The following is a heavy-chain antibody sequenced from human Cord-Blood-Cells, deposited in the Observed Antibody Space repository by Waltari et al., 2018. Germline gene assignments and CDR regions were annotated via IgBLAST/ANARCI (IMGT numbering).Heavy chain of an antibody. Sequence: QVQLQESGPGLVKPSETLSLTCTVSGGSISSYYWSWIRQPPGKGLEWIWYIYYRGSTNYNPSLKSRVTISVDTSKNQFSLKLSSVTAADTAVYYCARVWYCSSTSCYDAFDIWGQGTMVTVSS. CDR2: IYYRGST. J-gene: IGHJ3*02. V-gene: IGHV4-59*01. CDR3: ARVWYCSSTSCYDAFDI. D-gene: IGHD2-2*01. CDR1: GGSISSYY.